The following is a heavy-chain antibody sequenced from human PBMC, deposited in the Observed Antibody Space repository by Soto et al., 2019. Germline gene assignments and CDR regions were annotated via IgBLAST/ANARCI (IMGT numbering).Heavy chain of an antibody. CDR1: GFTFSDYY. J-gene: IGHJ6*03. CDR2: ISSSGSTI. D-gene: IGHD2-2*01. V-gene: IGHV3-11*01. Sequence: GGSLRLSCAASGFTFSDYYMSWIRQAPGKGLEWVSYISSSGSTIYYADSVKGRFTISRDNAKNSLYLQMNSLRAEDTAVYYCARPEKYQLPNYYYYYYMDVWGKGTTVTVSS. CDR3: ARPEKYQLPNYYYYYYMDV.